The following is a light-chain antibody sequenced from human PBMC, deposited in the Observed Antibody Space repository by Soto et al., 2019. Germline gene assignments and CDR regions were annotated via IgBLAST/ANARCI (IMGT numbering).Light chain of an antibody. CDR2: EVT. V-gene: IGLV2-14*01. Sequence: QSVLTQPASVSGSPGQSITISCTGTSSDVGGYNYVSWYQQYPGKAPKLMIYEVTNRPSGVSNRFSGSKSGNTASLTISGLQAEDEADYYCTSYTGINTYVFGTGTKLTVL. CDR3: TSYTGINTYV. J-gene: IGLJ1*01. CDR1: SSDVGGYNY.